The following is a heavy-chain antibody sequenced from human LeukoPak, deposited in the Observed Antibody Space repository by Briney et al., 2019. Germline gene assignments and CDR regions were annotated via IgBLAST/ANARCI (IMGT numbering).Heavy chain of an antibody. Sequence: TGGSLRLSCAASGFTFSTYGMHWVRQAPGKGLEWVAVIEYDGSNIHYTDSVKGRFTISRDNSKKTLYLQMNSLRAEDTAVYYCAKTPRYRAARQSHFDYWGRGTLVTVSS. CDR2: IEYDGSNI. D-gene: IGHD6-6*01. V-gene: IGHV3-30*18. CDR3: AKTPRYRAARQSHFDY. J-gene: IGHJ4*02. CDR1: GFTFSTYG.